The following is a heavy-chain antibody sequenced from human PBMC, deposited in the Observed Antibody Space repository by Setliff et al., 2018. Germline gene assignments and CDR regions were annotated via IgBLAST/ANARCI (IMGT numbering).Heavy chain of an antibody. CDR3: AKVNYYDKSAYLPFGY. Sequence: GASVKVSCKASGYTFTEYSIHWVRQAPGQGLEWMGWINPNTGGSNYAQKFQGRVTMTTDTSISTAYMEMSRLTSDDTAVYYCAKVNYYDKSAYLPFGYWGQGTQVTVSS. J-gene: IGHJ4*02. V-gene: IGHV1-2*02. D-gene: IGHD3-22*01. CDR1: GYTFTEYS. CDR2: INPNTGGS.